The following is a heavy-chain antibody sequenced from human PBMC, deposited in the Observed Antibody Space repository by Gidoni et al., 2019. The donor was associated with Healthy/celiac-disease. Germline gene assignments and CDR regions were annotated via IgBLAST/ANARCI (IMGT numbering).Heavy chain of an antibody. CDR2: ISYDGSNK. J-gene: IGHJ5*02. D-gene: IGHD2-15*01. CDR1: GFTFSSYA. V-gene: IGHV3-30*01. Sequence: QVQLVDSGGGVVQPGRSLRLSCAASGFTFSSYALHWVRQAPGKGLEWVAVISYDGSNKYYADSVKGRFTISRDNSKNTLYLQMNSLRAEDTAVYYCARDPHRVVVVAATGHWFDPWGQGTLVTVSS. CDR3: ARDPHRVVVVAATGHWFDP.